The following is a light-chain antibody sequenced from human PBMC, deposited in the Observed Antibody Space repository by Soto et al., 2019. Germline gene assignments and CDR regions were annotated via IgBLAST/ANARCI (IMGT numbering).Light chain of an antibody. J-gene: IGKJ4*01. CDR1: QYISVW. Sequence: DIQLPQSPSTLSAPVGDRVTIPCRASQYISVWLAWYQQKPGKAPKVLIYKASTLESGVPSRFSGRGSGTEFPLTISSLPPDYSATYCRQQYNTFLTFGGGTKLDIK. V-gene: IGKV1-5*03. CDR3: QQYNTFLT. CDR2: KAS.